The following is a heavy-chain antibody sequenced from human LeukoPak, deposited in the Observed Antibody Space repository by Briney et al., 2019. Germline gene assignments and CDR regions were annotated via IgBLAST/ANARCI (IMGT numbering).Heavy chain of an antibody. CDR2: ISYDGSNK. J-gene: IGHJ5*02. Sequence: GGSLRLSCAASGFTFSRYAMHWVRQAPGKGLEWVAVISYDGSNKYYADSVKGRFTISRDNSKNTLYLQMNSLRAEDTAVYYCARVFGSSSWFNWFDPWGQGTLVTVSS. CDR3: ARVFGSSSWFNWFDP. CDR1: GFTFSRYA. V-gene: IGHV3-30*01. D-gene: IGHD6-13*01.